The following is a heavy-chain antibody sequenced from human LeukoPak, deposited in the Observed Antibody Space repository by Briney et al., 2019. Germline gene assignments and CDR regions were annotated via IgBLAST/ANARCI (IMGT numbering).Heavy chain of an antibody. J-gene: IGHJ4*02. Sequence: GGSLRLSCAAYGFTFSSHAMTWVRQAPGKGLEWVSAISISGDTTYYADAVKGRFTISRDNSKNTVYLQMNSLRAEDTAVYYCANEIRPNDYWGQGTLVTVSS. D-gene: IGHD4-17*01. CDR3: ANEIRPNDY. CDR2: ISISGDTT. CDR1: GFTFSSHA. V-gene: IGHV3-23*01.